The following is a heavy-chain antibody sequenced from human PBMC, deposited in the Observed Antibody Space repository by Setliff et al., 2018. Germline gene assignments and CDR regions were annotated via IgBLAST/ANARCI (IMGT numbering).Heavy chain of an antibody. CDR3: AYSSDYDFWSGYPPALDY. V-gene: IGHV1-8*03. CDR1: GYTFTNYD. Sequence: AASVKVSCKASGYTFTNYDINWVRQVTGQGLEWMGRINPDSGDTDYARNFQGRVTITRNTSISTAYMELSSLRSEDTAVYYCAYSSDYDFWSGYPPALDYWGQGTLVTVSS. J-gene: IGHJ4*02. D-gene: IGHD3-3*01. CDR2: INPDSGDT.